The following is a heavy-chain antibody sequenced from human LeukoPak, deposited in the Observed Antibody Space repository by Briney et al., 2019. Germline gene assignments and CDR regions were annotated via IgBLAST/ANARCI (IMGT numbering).Heavy chain of an antibody. Sequence: TSETLSLTCAVSGASISSSIHYWGWVRQPPGKGLEWIGSVYYSGGTYYNPSLESRLTISVDTSNNRFSLKLKSVTAADTAVFYCARVTTGSTTLDSWGQGILVTVSS. CDR3: ARVTTGSTTLDS. CDR2: VYYSGGT. CDR1: GASISSSIHY. J-gene: IGHJ5*01. D-gene: IGHD1-1*01. V-gene: IGHV4-39*02.